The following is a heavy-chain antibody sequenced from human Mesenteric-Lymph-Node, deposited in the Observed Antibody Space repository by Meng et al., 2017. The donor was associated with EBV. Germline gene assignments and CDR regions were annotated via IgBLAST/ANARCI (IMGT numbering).Heavy chain of an antibody. Sequence: GEVVECGGGLARPWGSLSLSCAASRLSVSTYYMSWVRQGTGKGLEWLSVLFSDGNTYYADYVKGRFTISRDNSKNTLYLQMDSLRTEDTAVYYCAREGNWFDPWGQGTLVTVSS. J-gene: IGHJ5*02. CDR2: LFSDGNT. CDR3: AREGNWFDP. CDR1: RLSVSTYY. D-gene: IGHD3-10*01. V-gene: IGHV3-53*01.